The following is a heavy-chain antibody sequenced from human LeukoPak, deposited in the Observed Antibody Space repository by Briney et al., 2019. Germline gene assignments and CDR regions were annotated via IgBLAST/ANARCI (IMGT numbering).Heavy chain of an antibody. J-gene: IGHJ4*02. Sequence: GGSPRLSCAASGFTLSSYEMNWVRQTPGKGLEWVSYISSRDTTTYYADSVKGRFTIFRDNTKNSLYLQVNSLRAEDTAVYYCARGYYFDSGGPYYFDYWGQGTLVTVSS. CDR2: ISSRDTTT. V-gene: IGHV3-48*03. D-gene: IGHD3-10*01. CDR1: GFTLSSYE. CDR3: ARGYYFDSGGPYYFDY.